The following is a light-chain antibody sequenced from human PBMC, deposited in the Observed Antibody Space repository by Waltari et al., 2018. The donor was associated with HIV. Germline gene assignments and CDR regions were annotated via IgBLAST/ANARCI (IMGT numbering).Light chain of an antibody. CDR3: QQSSFTPTT. J-gene: IGKJ1*01. V-gene: IGKV1-39*01. CDR2: DAS. CDR1: QSITS. Sequence: DIQLTQSPSSLSASVGYRVTITCRTSQSITSLQWYQHKPGRATNLILSDASTVQRAGPSRCSGSGSGTDFILTISGLQPEDFATYYCQQSSFTPTTFGQGNNVEVK.